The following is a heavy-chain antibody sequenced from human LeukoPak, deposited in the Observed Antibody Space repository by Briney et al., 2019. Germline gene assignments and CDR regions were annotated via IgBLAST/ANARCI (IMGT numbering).Heavy chain of an antibody. CDR2: IKEDGSEK. Sequence: GGSLRLSCVASGYTFSSYWMTWVRQAPGKGLEWVANIKEDGSEKQYVDSVKGQFTISRDNAKKSLYLQMNSLRAEDTAVYYCARDSGYGRYWGQGTLVTVSS. J-gene: IGHJ4*02. D-gene: IGHD5-12*01. CDR3: ARDSGYGRY. CDR1: GYTFSSYW. V-gene: IGHV3-7*01.